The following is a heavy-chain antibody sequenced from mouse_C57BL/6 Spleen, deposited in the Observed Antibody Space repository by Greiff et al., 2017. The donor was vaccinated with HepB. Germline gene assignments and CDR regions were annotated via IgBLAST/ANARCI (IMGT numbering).Heavy chain of an antibody. CDR1: GYTFTSYW. CDR3: ARGYYGSSYRYFDV. CDR2: IDPSDSYT. J-gene: IGHJ1*03. Sequence: VQLQQPGAELVMPGASVKLSCKASGYTFTSYWMHWVKQRPGQGLEWIGEIDPSDSYTNYNQKLKGKSTLTVDKSSSTAYMQRSSLTSEDSAVYYCARGYYGSSYRYFDVWGTGTTVTVSS. D-gene: IGHD1-1*01. V-gene: IGHV1-69*01.